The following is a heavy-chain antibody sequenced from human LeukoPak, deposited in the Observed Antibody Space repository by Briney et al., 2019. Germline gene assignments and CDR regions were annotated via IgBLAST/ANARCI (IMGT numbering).Heavy chain of an antibody. Sequence: PGGSLRLSCAASGFTFSGYWMHWVRRGPGKGLVWVSRINSDGSDTRHADSVNGRFTISRDNAQNMVFLEMNSLRVEDTAVYYCARDRDGPDYWGQGTLVTVSS. CDR1: GFTFSGYW. D-gene: IGHD5-24*01. CDR3: ARDRDGPDY. CDR2: INSDGSDT. J-gene: IGHJ4*02. V-gene: IGHV3-74*01.